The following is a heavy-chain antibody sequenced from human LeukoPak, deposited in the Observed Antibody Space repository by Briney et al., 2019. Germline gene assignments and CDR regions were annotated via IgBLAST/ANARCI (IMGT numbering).Heavy chain of an antibody. CDR1: GGSISSGSYY. Sequence: KPSETLSLTCTVSGGSISSGSYYWSWIRQPAGKGLEWIGRIYTSGSTNYNPSLKSRVTISVDTSKNQFSLKLSSVTAADTAVYYCARDRIGVDVWGKGTTVTVSS. CDR3: ARDRIGVDV. J-gene: IGHJ6*04. D-gene: IGHD3-10*01. V-gene: IGHV4-61*02. CDR2: IYTSGST.